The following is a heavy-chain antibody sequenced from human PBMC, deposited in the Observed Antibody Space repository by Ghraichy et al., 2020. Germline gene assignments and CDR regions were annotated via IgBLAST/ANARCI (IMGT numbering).Heavy chain of an antibody. Sequence: GGSLRLSCAASGFTFSSYGMHWVRQAPGKGLEWVAVIWYDGSNKYYADSVKGRFTISRDNSKNTLYLQMNSLRAEDTAVYYCAREAVTDLWYYYYGMDVWGQGTTVTVSS. J-gene: IGHJ6*02. CDR3: AREAVTDLWYYYYGMDV. V-gene: IGHV3-33*01. CDR2: IWYDGSNK. D-gene: IGHD2-21*02. CDR1: GFTFSSYG.